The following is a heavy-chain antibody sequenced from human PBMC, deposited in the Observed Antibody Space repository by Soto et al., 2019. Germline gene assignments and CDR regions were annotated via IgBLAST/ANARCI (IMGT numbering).Heavy chain of an antibody. J-gene: IGHJ4*02. D-gene: IGHD2-2*01. CDR2: ISGSGGST. Sequence: EVQLLESGGGLVQPGGSLRLSCAASGFTFSSYAKSWVRQAPGKGLEWVSAISGSGGSTYYADSVKGRFTISRDNSKNTLYLQMNSLRAEDTAVYYCAKAFGTNLVLPAAIRGTPFDYWGPGTLVTVSS. V-gene: IGHV3-23*01. CDR3: AKAFGTNLVLPAAIRGTPFDY. CDR1: GFTFSSYA.